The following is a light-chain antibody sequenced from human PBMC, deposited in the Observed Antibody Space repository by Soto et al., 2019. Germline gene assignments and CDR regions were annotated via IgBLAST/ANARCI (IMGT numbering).Light chain of an antibody. V-gene: IGKV1-5*03. CDR2: KAS. CDR3: QQYNRYST. CDR1: QSINSW. J-gene: IGKJ1*01. Sequence: DIQMTQSPSTLSASVGDRVTITCRASQSINSWLAWHQQKPGKAPKLLIYKASSLESGVPSRFSGSGSGTEFTLTISSLQPDDSATYYCQQYNRYSTFGQGTKVDIK.